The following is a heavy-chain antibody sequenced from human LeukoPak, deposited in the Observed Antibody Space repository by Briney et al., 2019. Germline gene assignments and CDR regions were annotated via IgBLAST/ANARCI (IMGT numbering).Heavy chain of an antibody. CDR3: ARGFSGFWEFDY. Sequence: SETLSLTCAVYGGSFSGYSWNWNRQSPGKGLEWIGEINHTGSSPDGSTNYSPSLKSRVTISVDTSKSQFSLHLTSVTAADTGVYYCARGFSGFWEFDYWGQGALVTVSS. D-gene: IGHD1-14*01. CDR2: INHTGSSPDGST. V-gene: IGHV4-34*01. J-gene: IGHJ4*02. CDR1: GGSFSGYS.